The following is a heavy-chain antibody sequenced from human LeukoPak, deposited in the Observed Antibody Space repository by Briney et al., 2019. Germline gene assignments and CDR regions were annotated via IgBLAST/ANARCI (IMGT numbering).Heavy chain of an antibody. CDR3: ARGQRNYGLYFDY. J-gene: IGHJ4*02. Sequence: PSETLSLTCTVSGGSISSGDYYWSWIRQPPGKGLEWIGYIYYSGSTYYNPSLKSRVTISVDTSKNQFSLKLSSVTAADTAAYYCARGQRNYGLYFDYWGQGTLVTVSS. D-gene: IGHD1-7*01. CDR2: IYYSGST. V-gene: IGHV4-30-4*08. CDR1: GGSISSGDYY.